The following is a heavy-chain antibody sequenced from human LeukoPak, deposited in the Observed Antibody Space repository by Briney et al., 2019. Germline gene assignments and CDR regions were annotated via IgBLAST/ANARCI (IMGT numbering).Heavy chain of an antibody. CDR3: AREVTIFGVETHNDLDY. J-gene: IGHJ4*02. Sequence: ASVKASCKASGYTFTSYFMHWVRQAPGQGLAWMGIINPSGGSTSYAQKFQGRGTMTRDTSTSTVHIELSSLRSEDTAVYYCAREVTIFGVETHNDLDYWGQGTLVTVSS. CDR2: INPSGGST. CDR1: GYTFTSYF. V-gene: IGHV1-46*01. D-gene: IGHD3-3*01.